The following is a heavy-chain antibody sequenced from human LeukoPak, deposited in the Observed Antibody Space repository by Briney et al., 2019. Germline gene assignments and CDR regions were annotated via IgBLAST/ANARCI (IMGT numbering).Heavy chain of an antibody. CDR1: GFTFSSYS. D-gene: IGHD3-10*01. J-gene: IGHJ5*02. CDR3: AKEVGPGYYGSVEGIGP. Sequence: GGSLRLSCAASGFTFSSYSMNWVRQAPGKGLEWVSYISSSSSTIYYADSVKGRFTISRDNAKNSLYLQMNSLRAEDTAVYYCAKEVGPGYYGSVEGIGPWGQGTLVTVSS. V-gene: IGHV3-48*01. CDR2: ISSSSSTI.